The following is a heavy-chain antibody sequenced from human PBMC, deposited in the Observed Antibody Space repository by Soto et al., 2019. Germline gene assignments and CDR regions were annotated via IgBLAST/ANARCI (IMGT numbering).Heavy chain of an antibody. V-gene: IGHV1-18*01. CDR2: ISAYNDNT. CDR3: ARDNRRITIFGVVIPTSAN. J-gene: IGHJ4*02. Sequence: QVPLVQSGAEVKKPGASVKVSCKASGYTFTSYGISWVRQAPGQGLEWMGWISAYNDNTNYAQKLQGRVTMTTDTSTSTAYMELRSLRSDDTAVYYCARDNRRITIFGVVIPTSANWGQGTLVTVSS. D-gene: IGHD3-3*01. CDR1: GYTFTSYG.